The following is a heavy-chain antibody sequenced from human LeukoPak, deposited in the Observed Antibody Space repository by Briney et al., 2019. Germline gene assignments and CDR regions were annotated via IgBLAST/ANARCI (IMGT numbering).Heavy chain of an antibody. J-gene: IGHJ5*02. CDR3: AKDIARMGATFDP. V-gene: IGHV3-9*01. CDR1: GFTFSSYE. CDR2: ISWNSGSI. D-gene: IGHD1-26*01. Sequence: PGGSLRLSCAASGFTFSSYEMNWVRQAPGKGLEWVSGISWNSGSIGYADSVKGRFTISRDNAKNSLYLQMNSLRAEDTALYYCAKDIARMGATFDPWGQGTLVTVSS.